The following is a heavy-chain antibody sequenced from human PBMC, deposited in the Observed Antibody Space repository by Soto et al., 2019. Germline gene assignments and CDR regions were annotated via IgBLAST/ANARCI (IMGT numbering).Heavy chain of an antibody. V-gene: IGHV3-48*01. CDR3: AVDLRGGVDY. CDR1: GFTFSSYS. CDR2: ISSSSSTI. Sequence: GGSLRLSCAASGFTFSSYSMNWVRQAPGKGLEWVSYISSSSSTIYYADSVKGLFTISRDNAKNSLYLQMNSLRAEDTAVYYCAVDLRGGVDYWGQGTLVTVSS. J-gene: IGHJ4*02. D-gene: IGHD5-12*01.